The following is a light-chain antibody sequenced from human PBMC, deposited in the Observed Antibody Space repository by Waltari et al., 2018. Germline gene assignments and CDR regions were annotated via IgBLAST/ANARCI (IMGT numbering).Light chain of an antibody. V-gene: IGKV1-8*01. J-gene: IGKJ1*01. CDR3: QQYYDYQRS. CDR2: AAS. Sequence: AIRMTQSPSSLSASTADRVPIPCRESQSFSTYLAWSQQKQRKAPKLLIYAASTLQRGVPLRFSGSGSGTDFTLSISCLQSEDFATYYCQQYYDYQRSFGQGTKVEIK. CDR1: QSFSTY.